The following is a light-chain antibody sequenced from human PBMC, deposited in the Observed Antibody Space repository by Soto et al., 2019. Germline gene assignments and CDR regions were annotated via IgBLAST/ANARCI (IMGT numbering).Light chain of an antibody. J-gene: IGLJ2*01. CDR3: SSYAGAVV. CDR2: EGS. CDR1: SSDVGSYNL. V-gene: IGLV2-23*01. Sequence: QSALTQPASVSGSPGQSITISCTGTSSDVGSYNLVSWYQHHPGKAPKLMIYEGSNRPSGVSNRFSGSKAGNTASLTLSGLQAEYEADYYCSSYAGAVVFGGGTKLTVL.